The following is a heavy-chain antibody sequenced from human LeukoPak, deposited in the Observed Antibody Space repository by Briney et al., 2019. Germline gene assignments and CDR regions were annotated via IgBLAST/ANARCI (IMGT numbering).Heavy chain of an antibody. CDR2: IYYSGST. CDR3: AGQWASYFDF. D-gene: IGHD1-26*01. Sequence: SETLSLTCTVSGGSISSYYWSWIRQPPGKGLEWIGYIYYSGSTNHNPSLKSRVTISVDTSKNQFSLKLSSVTAADTAVYYCAGQWASYFDFWGQGTLVTVSS. CDR1: GGSISSYY. V-gene: IGHV4-59*01. J-gene: IGHJ4*02.